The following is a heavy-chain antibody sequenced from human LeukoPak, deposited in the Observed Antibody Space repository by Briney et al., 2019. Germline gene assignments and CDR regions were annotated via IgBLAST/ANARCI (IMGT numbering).Heavy chain of an antibody. V-gene: IGHV1-18*01. CDR3: ARERSGWFFSN. CDR2: INPYNGNT. D-gene: IGHD6-19*01. Sequence: ASVKVSCKASGYSFTSYGITWVRQAPGQGLEWMGWINPYNGNTNYAQELQGRVTMTTDTSTSTAYMGLRSLGSDDTAVYYCARERSGWFFSNWGQGTLVSVSS. CDR1: GYSFTSYG. J-gene: IGHJ4*02.